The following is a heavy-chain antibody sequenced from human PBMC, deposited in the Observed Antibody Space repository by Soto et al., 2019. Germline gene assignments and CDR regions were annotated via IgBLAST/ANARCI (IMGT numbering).Heavy chain of an antibody. CDR3: ARARTYYYDSSGLSDY. V-gene: IGHV4-31*03. CDR2: INHSGST. CDR1: GGSISSGGYY. D-gene: IGHD3-22*01. J-gene: IGHJ4*02. Sequence: TLSFTCTVSGGSISSGGYYWSWISQHPGKGLEWIGEINHSGSTNYNPSLMSRVTISVDTSKNQFSLKLSSVTAADTAVYYCARARTYYYDSSGLSDYWGQGTLVNVSS.